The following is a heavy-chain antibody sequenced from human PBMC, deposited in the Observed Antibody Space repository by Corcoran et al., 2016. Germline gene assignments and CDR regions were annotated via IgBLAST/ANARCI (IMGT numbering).Heavy chain of an antibody. J-gene: IGHJ6*02. D-gene: IGHD5-12*01. V-gene: IGHV2-70*04. CDR2: IDWDDDK. Sequence: QVTLKESGPALVKPTQTLTLTCTFSGFSLSTSGMRVSWIRQPPGKALEWLARIDWDDDKFYSTSLKTRLTISKDTSKNQVVLTMTNMDPVDTVTYYCARIGYGGMDVWGQGTTVTVSS. CDR1: GFSLSTSGMR. CDR3: ARIGYGGMDV.